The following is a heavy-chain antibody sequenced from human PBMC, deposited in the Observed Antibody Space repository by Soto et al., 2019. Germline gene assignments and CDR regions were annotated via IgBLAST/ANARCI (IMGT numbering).Heavy chain of an antibody. J-gene: IGHJ4*02. V-gene: IGHV3-74*01. CDR1: GFTFSSYW. D-gene: IGHD3-9*01. CDR3: VKGLYDILTGYYDY. CDR2: INSDGSST. Sequence: GSLRLSCAASGFTFSSYWMHWVRQAPGKGLVWVSRINSDGSSTSYADSVKGRFTISRDNSKNTLYLQMSSLRAEDTAVYYCVKGLYDILTGYYDYWGQGALVTVSS.